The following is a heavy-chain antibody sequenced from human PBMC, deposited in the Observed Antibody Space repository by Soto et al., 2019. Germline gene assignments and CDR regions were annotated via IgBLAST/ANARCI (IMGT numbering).Heavy chain of an antibody. Sequence: GGSLRLSCAASGFTFSSYAMHWVRQAPGKGLEWVAVISYDGSNKYYADSVKGRFTISRDNSKNTLYLQMNSLRAEDTAVYYCARGPTIAVAVTLDYWGQGTLVTVSS. CDR2: ISYDGSNK. V-gene: IGHV3-30-3*01. CDR1: GFTFSSYA. CDR3: ARGPTIAVAVTLDY. D-gene: IGHD6-19*01. J-gene: IGHJ4*02.